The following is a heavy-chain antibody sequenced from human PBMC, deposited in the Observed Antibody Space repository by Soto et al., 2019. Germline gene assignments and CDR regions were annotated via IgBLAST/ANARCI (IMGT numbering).Heavy chain of an antibody. D-gene: IGHD1-20*01. J-gene: IGHJ3*02. V-gene: IGHV1-69*06. CDR2: IIPMFGTT. CDR1: GATFSTYA. CDR3: ARDPSKFNWNDWGTFDI. Sequence: QVQLVQSGAEVKKPGSSVKVSCKASGATFSTYAITWVRQAPGQGLEWVGGIIPMFGTTNYAQKFQGRVTITADKSTSTAYMELSSLRSEDTAVYFCARDPSKFNWNDWGTFDIWGQGTMVTVSS.